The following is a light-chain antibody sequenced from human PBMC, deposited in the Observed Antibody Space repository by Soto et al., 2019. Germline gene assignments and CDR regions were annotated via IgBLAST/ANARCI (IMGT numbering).Light chain of an antibody. CDR3: QQYGSSLFT. CDR1: QSVRSSN. J-gene: IGKJ3*01. V-gene: IGKV3-20*01. Sequence: EIVLTQSPCTLSLSPGERVTLSCRASQSVRSSNLAWYQQKPGQAPRLLIYGASSKATGIPDRFSGSGSGTDFTLTISRLEPEDFAVYYCQQYGSSLFTFGPGTKVDIK. CDR2: GAS.